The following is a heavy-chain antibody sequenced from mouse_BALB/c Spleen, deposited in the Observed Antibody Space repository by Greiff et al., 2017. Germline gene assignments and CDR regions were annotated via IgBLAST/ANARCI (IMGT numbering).Heavy chain of an antibody. Sequence: VQLKESGGGLVQPGGSRKLSCAASGFTFSSFGMHWVRQAPEKGLEWVAYISSGSSTIYYADTVKGRFTISRDNPKNTLFLQMTSLRSEDTAMYYCARYGNYVRAMDYWGQGTSVTVSS. CDR1: GFTFSSFG. D-gene: IGHD2-1*01. CDR2: ISSGSSTI. CDR3: ARYGNYVRAMDY. J-gene: IGHJ4*01. V-gene: IGHV5-17*02.